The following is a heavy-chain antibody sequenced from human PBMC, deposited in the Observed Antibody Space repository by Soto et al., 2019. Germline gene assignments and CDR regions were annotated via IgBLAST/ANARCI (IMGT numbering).Heavy chain of an antibody. CDR1: GYTFTSYS. V-gene: IGHV1-18*01. CDR3: ATRSPAFDY. J-gene: IGHJ4*02. CDR2: ISTDKGKT. Sequence: QVQLVQSGPEVKKPGASVKVSCKTSGYTFTSYSISWVRQAPGQGLEWMGWISTDKGKTNYAQKFQGRVTMTTDTSTSTDYMELRSLRSDDTAVYYCATRSPAFDYWGQGTLVTVSS.